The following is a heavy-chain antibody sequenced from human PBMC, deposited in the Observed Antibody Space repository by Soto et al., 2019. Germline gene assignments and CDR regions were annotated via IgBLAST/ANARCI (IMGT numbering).Heavy chain of an antibody. V-gene: IGHV4-39*01. J-gene: IGHJ4*02. Sequence: SETLSLTCTVSGGSIYRSGYYWGWIRQPPGRGLEWIGNIDYNGVTYSNPSLRSRVTISRDTSKNQFSLKLTSVTAADTALYYCGKVLVGATGHTDSDSWGPGTLVTVSS. CDR1: GGSIYRSGYY. CDR2: IDYNGVT. D-gene: IGHD2-15*01. CDR3: GKVLVGATGHTDSDS.